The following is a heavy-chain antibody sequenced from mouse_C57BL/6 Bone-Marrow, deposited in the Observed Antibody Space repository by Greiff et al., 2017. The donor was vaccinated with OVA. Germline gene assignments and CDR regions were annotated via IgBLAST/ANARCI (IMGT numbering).Heavy chain of an antibody. Sequence: VMLVESGAELARPGASVKLSCKASGYTFTSYGISWVKQRTGQGLEWIGEIYPRSGNTYYNEKFKGKATLTADKSSSTAYMELRSLTSEDSAVYFCARGDSSGYLDYWGQGTTLTVSS. J-gene: IGHJ2*01. V-gene: IGHV1-81*01. CDR3: ARGDSSGYLDY. CDR1: GYTFTSYG. CDR2: IYPRSGNT. D-gene: IGHD3-2*02.